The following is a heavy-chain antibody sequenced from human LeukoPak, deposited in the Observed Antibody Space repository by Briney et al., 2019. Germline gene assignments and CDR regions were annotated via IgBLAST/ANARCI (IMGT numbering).Heavy chain of an antibody. D-gene: IGHD4-17*01. CDR3: ARDPDYGDPE. CDR2: ITSSGTTT. J-gene: IGHJ4*02. CDR1: GFTFSDHY. V-gene: IGHV3-11*01. Sequence: GGSLRLSCAASGFTFSDHYMSWFRLSPGKGLEWLSYITSSGTTTDYADSVKGRFTISRGNAKNSMFLQMNSLRPEDTAVYYCARDPDYGDPEWGQGTLVTVSS.